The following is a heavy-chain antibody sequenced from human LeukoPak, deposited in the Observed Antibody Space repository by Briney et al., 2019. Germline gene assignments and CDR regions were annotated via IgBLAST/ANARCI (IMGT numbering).Heavy chain of an antibody. J-gene: IGHJ4*02. CDR1: GFTFSSYA. V-gene: IGHV3-30-3*01. CDR3: AKYQPYSSSDVDY. Sequence: SGGGVVQPGRSLRLSCAASGFTFSSYAMHWVRQAPGKGLEWVAVISYDGSNKYYADSVKGRFTISGDNSKNTLYLQMNSLRAEDTAVYYCAKYQPYSSSDVDYWGQGTLVTVSS. D-gene: IGHD6-13*01. CDR2: ISYDGSNK.